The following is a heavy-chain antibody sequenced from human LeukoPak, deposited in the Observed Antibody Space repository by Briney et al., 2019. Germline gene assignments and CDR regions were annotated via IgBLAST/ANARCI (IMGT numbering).Heavy chain of an antibody. D-gene: IGHD6-13*01. Sequence: GGSLRLSCAASGFTFSSYSMNWVRQAPGKGLEWDSSISSSSSYIYYADSVKGRFTISRDNAKNSLYLQMNSLRAEDTAVYYCARDHGSSWYARPGYFDYWGQGTLVTVSS. J-gene: IGHJ4*02. CDR3: ARDHGSSWYARPGYFDY. V-gene: IGHV3-21*01. CDR1: GFTFSSYS. CDR2: ISSSSSYI.